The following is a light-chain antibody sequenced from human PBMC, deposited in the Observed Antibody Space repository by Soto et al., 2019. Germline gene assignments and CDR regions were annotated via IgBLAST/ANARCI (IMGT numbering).Light chain of an antibody. CDR2: SVT. J-gene: IGLJ2*01. Sequence: QSALTQPASVSGSPGQSITFSCTGTSSDVGGYNYVSWYQQHPGKAPKLMIYSVTNRPSGVSNRFSGSKSGNTASLTISGLQAEDEADYYCNSYTSSSTVVFGGGTKLTVL. V-gene: IGLV2-14*01. CDR1: SSDVGGYNY. CDR3: NSYTSSSTVV.